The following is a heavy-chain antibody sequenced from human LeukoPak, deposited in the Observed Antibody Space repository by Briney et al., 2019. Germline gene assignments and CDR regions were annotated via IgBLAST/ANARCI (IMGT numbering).Heavy chain of an antibody. D-gene: IGHD3-22*01. CDR2: FDPEDGET. CDR3: ASPSSSGSHLDI. J-gene: IGHJ3*02. CDR1: GYTLTELS. Sequence: ASVKVSGKVSGYTLTELSMHWVRQAPGKGLEWMGGFDPEDGETIYAQKFQGRVTMTEDTSTDTAYMELSSLRSEDTAVYYCASPSSSGSHLDIWGQATMVALFS. V-gene: IGHV1-24*01.